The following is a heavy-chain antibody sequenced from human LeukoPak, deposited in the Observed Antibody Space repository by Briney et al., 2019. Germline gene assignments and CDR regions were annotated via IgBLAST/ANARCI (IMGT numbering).Heavy chain of an antibody. CDR3: ASSPLGYFYLDV. D-gene: IGHD7-27*01. V-gene: IGHV4-59*01. CDR1: GVSISGNY. Sequence: SETLSLTCTVSGVSISGNYWNWIRQSSGKGLEWIGYIYNSGSTNYNPSLKSRVTMSVDTSKNQVSLKLRSVTAADTAVYYCASSPLGYFYLDVWGKGTTVIVSS. CDR2: IYNSGST. J-gene: IGHJ6*03.